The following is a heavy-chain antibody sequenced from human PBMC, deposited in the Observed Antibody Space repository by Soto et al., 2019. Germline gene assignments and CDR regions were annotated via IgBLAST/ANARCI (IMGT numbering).Heavy chain of an antibody. D-gene: IGHD4-4*01. J-gene: IGHJ4*02. CDR1: GGTFSSYT. V-gene: IGHV1-69*02. Sequence: QVQLVQSGAEVKKPGSSVKVSCKASGGTFSSYTISWVRQAPGQGLEWMGRIIPILGIANYAQKFQGRVNLTADKSTSRADMDLSSRRSVDMGVYYFAADSGGNSAGGKGPLVTVS. CDR3: AADSGGNSA. CDR2: IIPILGIA.